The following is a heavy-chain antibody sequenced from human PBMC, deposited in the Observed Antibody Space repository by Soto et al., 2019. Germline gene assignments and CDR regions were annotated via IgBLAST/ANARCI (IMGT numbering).Heavy chain of an antibody. CDR3: TTAGWQQLVWVGYGMDV. CDR2: IKSKTDGGTT. J-gene: IGHJ6*02. V-gene: IGHV3-15*07. D-gene: IGHD6-13*01. CDR1: GFTFSNAW. Sequence: EVQLVESGGGLVKPGGSLRLSCAASGFTFSNAWMNWVRQAPGKGLEWVGRIKSKTDGGTTDYAAPVKGRFTISRDDSKNTLYLQMNSLKAEDTAVYYCTTAGWQQLVWVGYGMDVWGQGTTVTVSS.